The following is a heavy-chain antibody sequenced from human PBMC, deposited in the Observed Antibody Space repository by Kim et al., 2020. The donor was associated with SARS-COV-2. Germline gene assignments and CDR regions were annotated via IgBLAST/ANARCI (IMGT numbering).Heavy chain of an antibody. CDR3: ARDKDYGDYGYHETDY. D-gene: IGHD4-17*01. J-gene: IGHJ4*02. V-gene: IGHV3-48*03. Sequence: SVKGLFTSPRDNAKNSLYLQMNSLRAEDTAVYYCARDKDYGDYGYHETDYWGQGTLVTVSS.